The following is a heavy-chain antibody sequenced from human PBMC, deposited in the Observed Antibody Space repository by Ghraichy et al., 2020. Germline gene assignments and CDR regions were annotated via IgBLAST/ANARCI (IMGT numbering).Heavy chain of an antibody. Sequence: ASVKVSCKASGYTFTSYGISWVRQAPGQGLEWMGWISAYNGNTNYAQKLQGRVIMTTDTSTSTAYMELRSLRSDDTAVYYCARDRGSSSGYYYYYYMDVWGKGTTVTVSS. J-gene: IGHJ6*03. CDR1: GYTFTSYG. CDR3: ARDRGSSSGYYYYYYMDV. V-gene: IGHV1-18*04. CDR2: ISAYNGNT. D-gene: IGHD6-6*01.